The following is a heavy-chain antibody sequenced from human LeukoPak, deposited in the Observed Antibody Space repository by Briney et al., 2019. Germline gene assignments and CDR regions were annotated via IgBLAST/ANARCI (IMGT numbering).Heavy chain of an antibody. CDR1: GFTFSSYT. Sequence: GGSLRLSCAASGFTFSSYTMNWVRQAPGKGLEWASYISSSSSTIYYADSVKGRFTISRDNAKNSLYLQMNSLRAEDTAVYYCARDSSGYYPDFDYWGQGTLVTVSS. J-gene: IGHJ4*02. CDR3: ARDSSGYYPDFDY. D-gene: IGHD3-22*01. V-gene: IGHV3-48*01. CDR2: ISSSSSTI.